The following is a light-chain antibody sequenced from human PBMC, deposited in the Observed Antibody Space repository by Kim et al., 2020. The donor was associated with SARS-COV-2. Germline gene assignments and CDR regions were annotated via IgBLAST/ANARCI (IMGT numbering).Light chain of an antibody. Sequence: QSALTQPPSASGSPGQSVTISCTGTSRDVGFYNYVSWYQHHPGKAPQLLIYEVSQRPSGVPDRFSGSKSGNTASLTVSGLQAEDEADYYCSSYAGTNFFVFGTGTKFPV. V-gene: IGLV2-8*01. CDR2: EVS. J-gene: IGLJ1*01. CDR1: SRDVGFYNY. CDR3: SSYAGTNFFV.